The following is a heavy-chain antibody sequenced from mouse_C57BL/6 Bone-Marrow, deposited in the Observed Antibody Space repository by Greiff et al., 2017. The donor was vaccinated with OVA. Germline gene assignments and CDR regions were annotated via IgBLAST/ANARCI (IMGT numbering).Heavy chain of an antibody. Sequence: QVQLQQPGAELVMPGASVKLSCKASGYTFTSYWMHWVKQRPGQGLEWIGEIDPSDSYTNYNQKFKGKSTLTVDKSSSTAYMQLSSLTSEDSAVYDCASDYGSSYDWYFDVWGTGTTVTVSS. V-gene: IGHV1-69*01. CDR3: ASDYGSSYDWYFDV. D-gene: IGHD1-1*01. J-gene: IGHJ1*03. CDR2: IDPSDSYT. CDR1: GYTFTSYW.